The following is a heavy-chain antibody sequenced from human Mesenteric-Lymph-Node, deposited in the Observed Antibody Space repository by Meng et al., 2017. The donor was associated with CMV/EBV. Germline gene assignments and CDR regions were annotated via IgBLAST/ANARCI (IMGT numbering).Heavy chain of an antibody. D-gene: IGHD1-14*01. CDR2: INPISGNT. CDR1: GNTFKNYD. J-gene: IGHJ6*02. V-gene: IGHV1-8*03. CDR3: VRVAGTRVYYYYGMDV. Sequence: ASVKVSCKASGNTFKNYDINWVRQATGQGLQWMGWINPISGNTVYGQQFQGRVTITRSTSINTAYMELRSLRSDDTAVYYCVRVAGTRVYYYYGMDVWGQGTTVTVSS.